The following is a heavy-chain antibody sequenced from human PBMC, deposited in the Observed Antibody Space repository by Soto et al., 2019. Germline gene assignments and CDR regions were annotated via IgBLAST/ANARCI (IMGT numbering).Heavy chain of an antibody. J-gene: IGHJ6*02. V-gene: IGHV3-23*01. Sequence: GGSLRLSCAASGFTFSSYAMSWVRQAPGKGLEWVSAISGSGGSTYYADSVKGRFTISRDNSKNTLYLQMNSLRAEDTAVYYCAKVPVNNYYYYGMDVWGQGTTVTSP. D-gene: IGHD4-17*01. CDR3: AKVPVNNYYYYGMDV. CDR1: GFTFSSYA. CDR2: ISGSGGST.